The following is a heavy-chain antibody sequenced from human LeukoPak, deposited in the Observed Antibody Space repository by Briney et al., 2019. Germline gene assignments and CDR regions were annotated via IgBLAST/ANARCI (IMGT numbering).Heavy chain of an antibody. Sequence: SETLSLTCTVSGGSFSSSSYYWGWIRQPPGKGLEWIGSIYYSGSTYYNPSLKSRVTISVDTSKNQFSLKLSSVTAADTAVYYCARHFVGSLAAGGPFDYWGQGTLVTVSS. CDR1: GGSFSSSSYY. CDR3: ARHFVGSLAAGGPFDY. J-gene: IGHJ4*02. V-gene: IGHV4-39*01. CDR2: IYYSGST. D-gene: IGHD2-8*02.